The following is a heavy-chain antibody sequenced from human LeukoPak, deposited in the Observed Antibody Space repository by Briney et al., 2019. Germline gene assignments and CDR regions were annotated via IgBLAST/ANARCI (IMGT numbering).Heavy chain of an antibody. CDR3: AREVRTMVRGLIMSYFDY. Sequence: SETLSLTCTVSGYSISSGYYWGRIRQPPGKGLEWIGSFYHSGNTYYNPSLKSRVTMSVDTSKNHVSLKLSSVTAADTAVYYCAREVRTMVRGLIMSYFDYWGQGTLVTVSS. J-gene: IGHJ4*02. D-gene: IGHD3-10*01. V-gene: IGHV4-38-2*02. CDR2: FYHSGNT. CDR1: GYSISSGYY.